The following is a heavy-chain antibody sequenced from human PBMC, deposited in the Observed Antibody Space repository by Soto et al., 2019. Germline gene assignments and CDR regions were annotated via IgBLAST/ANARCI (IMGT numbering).Heavy chain of an antibody. CDR1: GGSFETFI. CDR2: VVPILGTP. J-gene: IGHJ6*02. D-gene: IGHD2-21*01. V-gene: IGHV1-69*06. Sequence: QVQLVQSGAEVKEPGSSVKVSCEASGGSFETFIMNWVRQTPGRGLEWMGGVVPILGTPTYAGRFKGKVKTSATRSAATTQLAVTSLRPEASGIYYCPRSGTCGSSRSGMAVWGQGTTVIVSS. CDR3: PRSGTCGSSRSGMAV.